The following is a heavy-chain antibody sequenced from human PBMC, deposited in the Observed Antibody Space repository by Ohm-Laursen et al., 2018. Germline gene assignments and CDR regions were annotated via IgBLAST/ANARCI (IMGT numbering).Heavy chain of an antibody. CDR1: GLTLKSYS. J-gene: IGHJ6*02. Sequence: SLRLSCAASGLTLKSYSMNWVRQAPGKGLEWVSSISFSGSHIYYADSVKGRFTIFRDNAKTTLYLQMNSLRAEDTAVYYCARDAPNYKTISGVVTALGMDVWGQGTTVTVSS. D-gene: IGHD3-3*01. V-gene: IGHV3-21*01. CDR2: ISFSGSHI. CDR3: ARDAPNYKTISGVVTALGMDV.